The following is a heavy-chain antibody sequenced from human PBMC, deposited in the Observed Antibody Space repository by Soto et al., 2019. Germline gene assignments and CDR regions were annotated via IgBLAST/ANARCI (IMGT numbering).Heavy chain of an antibody. CDR3: AREGQVHTPAFVY. Sequence: QVQLVQSGAEMKKPGSSVKVSCQSSGGTFNTYAMNWVRQAPGQGPEWMGDISPMFGAANYAPKFQGRVTITADESTGKSYMQLSSLTSEDTALYFCAREGQVHTPAFVYWGQGTLVTVSS. CDR2: ISPMFGAA. J-gene: IGHJ4*02. V-gene: IGHV1-69*19. CDR1: GGTFNTYA. D-gene: IGHD3-10*01.